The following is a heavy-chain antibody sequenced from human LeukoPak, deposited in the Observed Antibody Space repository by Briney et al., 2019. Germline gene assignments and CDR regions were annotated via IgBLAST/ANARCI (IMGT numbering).Heavy chain of an antibody. D-gene: IGHD2-2*01. CDR2: MNPNSGNT. CDR1: GGTFSSYA. V-gene: IGHV1-8*03. CDR3: ARGRGIVVVPAATYYFDY. Sequence: ASVKVSCKASGGTFSSYAISWVRQAPGQGLEWMGWMNPNSGNTGYAQKFQGRVTITRNTSISTAYMELSSLRSEDTAVYYCARGRGIVVVPAATYYFDYWGQGTLVTVSS. J-gene: IGHJ4*02.